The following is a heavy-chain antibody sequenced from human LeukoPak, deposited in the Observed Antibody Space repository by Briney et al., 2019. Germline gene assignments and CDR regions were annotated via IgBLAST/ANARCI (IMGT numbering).Heavy chain of an antibody. CDR3: AREMIPSFNFDY. CDR1: GFNFSHYS. CDR2: ISYDGDKQ. V-gene: IGHV3-30*04. J-gene: IGHJ4*02. D-gene: IGHD2-2*01. Sequence: PGGSLRLSCAASGFNFSHYSMHWVRQAPGKGLEWVTVISYDGDKQYYTDYVKGRFTFSRDNSKNTLYLQMNSLTPEDTAVYYCAREMIPSFNFDYWGQGALVTVSS.